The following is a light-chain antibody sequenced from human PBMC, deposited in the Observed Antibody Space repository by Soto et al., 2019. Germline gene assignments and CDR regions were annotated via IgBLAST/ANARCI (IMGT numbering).Light chain of an antibody. Sequence: QSALTQPRSVSGSPGQSVTISCTGTSGDVGAYDRVSWYQHHPTKAPKLIIYAVTNRPSGVPYRFSGAKSCSTASLTISGLQAGDDADYSFCSHAGGSSGGVGGGTKLPVL. CDR2: AVT. J-gene: IGLJ2*01. CDR3: CSHAGGSSGG. V-gene: IGLV2-11*01. CDR1: SGDVGAYDR.